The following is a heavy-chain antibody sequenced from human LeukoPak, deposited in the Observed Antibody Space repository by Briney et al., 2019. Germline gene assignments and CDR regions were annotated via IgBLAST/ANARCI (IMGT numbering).Heavy chain of an antibody. CDR1: GFTFSSYA. CDR2: ISYDGSNK. D-gene: IGHD3-22*01. V-gene: IGHV3-30-3*01. Sequence: QPGGSLRLSCAASGFTFSSYAMHWVRQAPGKGLEWVAVISYDGSNKYYADSVKGRFTTSRDNSKNTLYLQMNSLRAEDTAVYYCARDYYYDSSGYPVTAPYYYYGTDVWGQGTTVTVSS. CDR3: ARDYYYDSSGYPVTAPYYYYGTDV. J-gene: IGHJ6*02.